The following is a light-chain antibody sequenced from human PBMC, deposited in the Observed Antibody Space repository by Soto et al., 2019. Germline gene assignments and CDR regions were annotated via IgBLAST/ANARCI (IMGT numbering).Light chain of an antibody. Sequence: QLTQSPSSLSASVGDRVTITCRASQGIASYLAWYQQKPGQAPNLLIYAASTLQSGVPSRFSGSGSGTDFTFTISSLQPEDIATYYCQQYDNLPLTFGGGTKVDIK. V-gene: IGKV1-9*01. CDR1: QGIASY. CDR2: AAS. CDR3: QQYDNLPLT. J-gene: IGKJ4*01.